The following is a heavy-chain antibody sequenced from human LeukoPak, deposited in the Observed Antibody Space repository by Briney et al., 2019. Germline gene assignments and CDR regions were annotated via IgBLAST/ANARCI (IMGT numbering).Heavy chain of an antibody. V-gene: IGHV4-59*12. CDR3: ARDQEGRFDY. Sequence: PSETLSLTCTVSGGSISSYYWSWIRQPPGKGLEWVGYIYYSGNTNYNPSLKSRVTISVDTSKNQFSLKLSSVTAADTAVYYCARDQEGRFDYWGQGTLVTVSS. D-gene: IGHD3-10*01. CDR1: GGSISSYY. J-gene: IGHJ4*02. CDR2: IYYSGNT.